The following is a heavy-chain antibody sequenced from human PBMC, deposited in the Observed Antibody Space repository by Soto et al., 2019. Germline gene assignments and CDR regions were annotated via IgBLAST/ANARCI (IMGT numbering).Heavy chain of an antibody. Sequence: QVQLVQSGAEVKKPGASVRVSCKASGYTFTSYVISWVRQAPGQGLEWMGWISAYNVNTNYAQSLQGRVTMTTDTSTTTAYMEFRSLKSDDTAVYYCARVSPSSRAAEPWGQGTLVTVS. V-gene: IGHV1-18*01. CDR1: GYTFTSYV. D-gene: IGHD6-13*01. CDR3: ARVSPSSRAAEP. CDR2: ISAYNVNT. J-gene: IGHJ4*02.